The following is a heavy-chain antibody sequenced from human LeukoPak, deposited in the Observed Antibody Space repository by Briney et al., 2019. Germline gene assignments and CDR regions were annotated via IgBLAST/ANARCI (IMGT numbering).Heavy chain of an antibody. V-gene: IGHV3-30-3*01. CDR2: ISYDGSNK. CDR1: GFTFSSYA. D-gene: IGHD6-6*01. CDR3: ARDYKSIAARPAVGY. J-gene: IGHJ4*02. Sequence: GRSLRLSCAASGFTFSSYAMHWVRQAPGKGLEWVAVISYDGSNKYYADSVKGRFTISRGNSKNTLYLQMNSLRAEDTAVYYCARDYKSIAARPAVGYWGQGTLVTVSS.